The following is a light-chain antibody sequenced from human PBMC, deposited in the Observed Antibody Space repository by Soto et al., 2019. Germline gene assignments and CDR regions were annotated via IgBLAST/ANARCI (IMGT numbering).Light chain of an antibody. CDR1: SCDVGSYNL. J-gene: IGLJ1*01. CDR2: EGS. CDR3: CSYAGSSTLYV. Sequence: QSALTQPASVSGSPGQSITISCTGTSCDVGSYNLVSWYQQHPGKAPKLMIYEGSKRPSGVSNRFSGSKSGNTASLTISGLQAEDEADYYCCSYAGSSTLYVFGTGTKLTVL. V-gene: IGLV2-23*01.